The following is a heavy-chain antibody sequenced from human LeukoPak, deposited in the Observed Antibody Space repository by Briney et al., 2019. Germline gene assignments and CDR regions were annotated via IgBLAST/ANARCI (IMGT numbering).Heavy chain of an antibody. D-gene: IGHD3-22*01. CDR1: GGSISSSSYY. J-gene: IGHJ4*02. CDR3: ARGRKGITMIVVVNKGGYFDY. Sequence: PSETLSLTCTVSGGSISSSSYYWGWIRQPPGKGLEWIGSIYYSGSTYYNPSLKSRVTISVDTSKNQFSLKLSSVTAADTAVYYCARGRKGITMIVVVNKGGYFDYWGQGTLVTVSS. CDR2: IYYSGST. V-gene: IGHV4-39*01.